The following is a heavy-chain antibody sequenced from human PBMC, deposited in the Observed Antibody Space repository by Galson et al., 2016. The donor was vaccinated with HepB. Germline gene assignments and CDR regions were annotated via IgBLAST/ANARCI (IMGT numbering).Heavy chain of an antibody. CDR1: GFIFGDYY. Sequence: SLRLSCAASGFIFGDYYMSWIRQAPGKGLEWISYIAGGSTTVYHADSVKGRFTVSRDNAKRTLFLQMDSLRVDDTAMYFCAGDREPETTMPIFDHWGQGVLVTGSS. V-gene: IGHV3-11*01. CDR3: AGDREPETTMPIFDH. D-gene: IGHD1-14*01. J-gene: IGHJ4*02. CDR2: IAGGSTTV.